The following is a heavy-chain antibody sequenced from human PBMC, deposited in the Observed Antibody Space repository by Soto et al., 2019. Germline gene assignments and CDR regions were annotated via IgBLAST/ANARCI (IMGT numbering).Heavy chain of an antibody. CDR3: VRESYDGKGFYFY. Sequence: GGSLRLSCAASRFSFDHYAMHWVRQAPGKGLEWVALISNDGGNQYYADSVKGRFTVSRDNSKNTVYLQINSLRVEDTAIYCCVRESYDGKGFYFYWGQGTQVTVSS. D-gene: IGHD3-22*01. J-gene: IGHJ4*02. V-gene: IGHV3-30-3*01. CDR2: ISNDGGNQ. CDR1: RFSFDHYA.